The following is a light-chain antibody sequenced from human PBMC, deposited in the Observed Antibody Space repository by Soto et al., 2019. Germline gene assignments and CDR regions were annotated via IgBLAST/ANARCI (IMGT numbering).Light chain of an antibody. CDR1: QSVSSSY. Sequence: EIVLTQSPGTLSLSPGERATLSCRASQSVSSSYLAWYQQKPGQAPRLLIYGASSRATGIPDRFSGSGSGTDFTLTISRLDPEDFAVYYCQQYRSSPYTCVQGTKLEIK. CDR2: GAS. V-gene: IGKV3-20*01. J-gene: IGKJ2*01. CDR3: QQYRSSPYT.